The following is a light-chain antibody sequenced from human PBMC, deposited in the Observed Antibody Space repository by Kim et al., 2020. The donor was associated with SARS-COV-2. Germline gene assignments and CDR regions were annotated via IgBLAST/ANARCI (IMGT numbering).Light chain of an antibody. J-gene: IGLJ3*02. Sequence: GQSFTISSCALSSQVSDYPYFSWYQHPPAKAPTLIIFEVKYRPSGVPDRFSGSKSGNTASLTVSGLQAEDEADYYCSSSAGSNNLVFGGGTKVTVL. CDR3: SSSAGSNNLV. CDR1: SSQVSDYPY. CDR2: EVK. V-gene: IGLV2-8*01.